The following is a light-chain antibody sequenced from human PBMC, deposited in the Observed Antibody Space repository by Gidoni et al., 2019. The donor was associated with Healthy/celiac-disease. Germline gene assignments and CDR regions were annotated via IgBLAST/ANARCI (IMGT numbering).Light chain of an antibody. CDR3: AAWDDSLNGYVV. CDR2: SNN. CDR1: SSNSGSNT. J-gene: IGLJ2*01. V-gene: IGLV1-44*01. Sequence: QSVLTQPPSASGTPGQRVTIACYGSSSNSGSNTVNWYQQLPGTAPNLLSYSNNQRPSGVPDRFSGSKSGTSASLSISGLQSEDEADYYCAAWDDSLNGYVVFGGGTKLTVL.